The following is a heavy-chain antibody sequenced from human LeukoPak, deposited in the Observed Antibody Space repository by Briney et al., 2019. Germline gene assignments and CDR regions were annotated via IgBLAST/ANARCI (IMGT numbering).Heavy chain of an antibody. CDR2: IYSGGTT. CDR3: ARAPPGYCSGGSCYPFDY. Sequence: KPGGSLRLSCAASGFTDSSTYMTWVRQAPGKGLEWVSLIYSGGTTYHADSVKGRFTISRDNSKNTLYLQMNSLRVEDTAVYYCARAPPGYCSGGSCYPFDYWGQGTLVTVSS. CDR1: GFTDSSTY. V-gene: IGHV3-66*02. D-gene: IGHD2-15*01. J-gene: IGHJ4*02.